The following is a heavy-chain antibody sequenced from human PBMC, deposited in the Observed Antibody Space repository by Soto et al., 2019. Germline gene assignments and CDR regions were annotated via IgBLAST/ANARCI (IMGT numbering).Heavy chain of an antibody. CDR2: IYSGGST. CDR3: ARDRSIVAAPLPGIAYYGMGV. Sequence: GVSLRLSCAASGFTISSNYMSWVRQAPGKGLEWVSVIYSGGSTYYADSVKGRFTISRDNSKNTLYLQMNSLRAEDTSVYYCARDRSIVAAPLPGIAYYGMGVWRRRTRVTVAS. CDR1: GFTISSNY. D-gene: IGHD5-12*01. J-gene: IGHJ6*01. V-gene: IGHV3-53*01.